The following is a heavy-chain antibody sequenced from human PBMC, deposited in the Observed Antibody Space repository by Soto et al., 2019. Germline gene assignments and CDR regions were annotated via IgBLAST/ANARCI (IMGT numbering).Heavy chain of an antibody. CDR3: ARAGMEYFYAGFPVY. Sequence: ASVKVSCKASGYTFTSYSISWVRQAPGQGLEWMGWISPYNGNTNYAQNLQGRVTMTTDTSTSTAYMELRSLSSDDTAVYYCARAGMEYFYAGFPVYCGHGILLSVS. CDR1: GYTFTSYS. D-gene: IGHD3-10*01. CDR2: ISPYNGNT. V-gene: IGHV1-18*04. J-gene: IGHJ4*01.